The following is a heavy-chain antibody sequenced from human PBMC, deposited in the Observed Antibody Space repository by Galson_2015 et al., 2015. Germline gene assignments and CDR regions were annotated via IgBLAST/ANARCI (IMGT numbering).Heavy chain of an antibody. D-gene: IGHD2-15*01. J-gene: IGHJ2*01. CDR2: ISSSSSYI. CDR3: ARVIYCSGGSCYGWYFDL. Sequence: SLRLSCAASGFTFSSYSMNWVRQAPGKGLEWVSSISSSSSYIYYADSVKGRFTISRDNAKNSLYLQMNSLRAEDTAVYYCARVIYCSGGSCYGWYFDLWGRGTLGTVSS. CDR1: GFTFSSYS. V-gene: IGHV3-21*01.